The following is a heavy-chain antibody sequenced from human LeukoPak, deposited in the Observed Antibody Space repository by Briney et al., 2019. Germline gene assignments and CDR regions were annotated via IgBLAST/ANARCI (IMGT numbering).Heavy chain of an antibody. D-gene: IGHD4-23*01. CDR1: GFTFSSYW. CDR2: INSDGSGT. J-gene: IGHJ4*02. CDR3: ARTRYGGNNYFDY. V-gene: IGHV3-74*01. Sequence: GSLRLSCAASGFTFSSYWMHWVRQAPGKGLVWVSRINSDGSGTNDADSVKGRFTISRDNAKNTLYLQMNSLRAEDTAAYYCARTRYGGNNYFDYWGQGSLVTVSS.